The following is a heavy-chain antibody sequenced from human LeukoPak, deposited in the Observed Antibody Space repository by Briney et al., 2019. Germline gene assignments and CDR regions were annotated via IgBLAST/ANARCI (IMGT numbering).Heavy chain of an antibody. CDR3: ARGLRFLVV. Sequence: SETLSLTCAVYGGSFSGYYWSWIRQPPGKGLEWIGEINHSGSTNYNPSLKSRVTISVDTSKNQFSMKLSSVTAADTAVYYCARGLRFLVVWGQGTTVTVSS. D-gene: IGHD3-3*01. CDR2: INHSGST. V-gene: IGHV4-34*01. CDR1: GGSFSGYY. J-gene: IGHJ6*02.